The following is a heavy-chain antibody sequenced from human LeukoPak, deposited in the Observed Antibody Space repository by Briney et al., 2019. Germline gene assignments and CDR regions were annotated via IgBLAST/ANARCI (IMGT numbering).Heavy chain of an antibody. CDR3: ARDSRGWYGMVDY. CDR1: GFNFGTYE. V-gene: IGHV3-48*03. J-gene: IGHJ4*02. D-gene: IGHD6-19*01. Sequence: PGGSLRLSCAASGFNFGTYEMNWVRQAPGKGLEWVSYISASGSTIYCADSLRGRFTISRDNTKNSLYLQMHSLRAEDTAVYYCARDSRGWYGMVDYWRQGTLVTVFS. CDR2: ISASGSTI.